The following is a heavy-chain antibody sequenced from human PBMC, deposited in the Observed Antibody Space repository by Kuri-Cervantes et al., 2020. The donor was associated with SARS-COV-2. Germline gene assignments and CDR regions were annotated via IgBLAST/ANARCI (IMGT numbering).Heavy chain of an antibody. Sequence: LTCAASGFTFSSYGMHWVRQAPGKGLEWVAVIWYDGSNKYYADSVKGRFTISRYNSKNTLYLQMNSLIAEDTAVYYCARDAYSSGWYKTFDYWGQGTLVTVSS. D-gene: IGHD6-19*01. CDR1: GFTFSSYG. J-gene: IGHJ4*02. CDR2: IWYDGSNK. CDR3: ARDAYSSGWYKTFDY. V-gene: IGHV3-33*01.